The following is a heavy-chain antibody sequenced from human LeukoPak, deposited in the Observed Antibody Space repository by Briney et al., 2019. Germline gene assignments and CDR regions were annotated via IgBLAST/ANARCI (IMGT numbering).Heavy chain of an antibody. Sequence: ASVKVSCKASGYTFTGYYMHWVRQAPRQGLEWMGWINPNSGGTNYAQKFQGRVTMTRDTSISTAYMELSRLRSDDTAVYYCARETGDSSGYFPFDYWGQGTLVTVSS. CDR2: INPNSGGT. D-gene: IGHD3-22*01. CDR3: ARETGDSSGYFPFDY. J-gene: IGHJ4*02. CDR1: GYTFTGYY. V-gene: IGHV1-2*02.